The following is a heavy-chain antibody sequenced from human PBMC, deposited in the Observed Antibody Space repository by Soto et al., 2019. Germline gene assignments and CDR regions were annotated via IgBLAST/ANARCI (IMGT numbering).Heavy chain of an antibody. V-gene: IGHV3-23*01. D-gene: IGHD2-2*01. CDR3: ARGTVGYCSSTSCSNYYYYGMDV. Sequence: PGGSLILSCAVYGFNFSGYSMDWVRQAPGKGLEWVSSISATGSTTYYADSVKGRFTISRDIAKNMLYLQLNSLTAEDTTVYYCARGTVGYCSSTSCSNYYYYGMDVWGQGTTVTVSS. CDR2: ISATGSTT. J-gene: IGHJ6*02. CDR1: GFNFSGYS.